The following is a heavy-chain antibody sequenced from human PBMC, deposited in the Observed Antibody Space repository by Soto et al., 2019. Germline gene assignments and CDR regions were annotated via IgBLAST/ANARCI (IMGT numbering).Heavy chain of an antibody. J-gene: IGHJ6*02. D-gene: IGHD3-3*01. CDR3: ARSSPDPWSTYYYYYYGMDV. Sequence: PGESLKISCKGSGYSFTSYWISWVRQMPGKGLEWMGRIDPSDSYTNYSPSFQGHVTISADKSISTAYLQWSSLKASDTAMYYCARSSPDPWSTYYYYYYGMDVWGQGTTVTVSS. CDR1: GYSFTSYW. V-gene: IGHV5-10-1*01. CDR2: IDPSDSYT.